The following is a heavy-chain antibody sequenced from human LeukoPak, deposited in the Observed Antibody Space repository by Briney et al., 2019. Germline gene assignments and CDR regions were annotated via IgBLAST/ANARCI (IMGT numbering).Heavy chain of an antibody. V-gene: IGHV3-53*01. CDR2: IYSGGST. CDR1: GFTVSSDY. J-gene: IGHJ4*02. D-gene: IGHD2-15*01. CDR3: ARDLSGPSVY. Sequence: GGSLRLSCAASGFTVSSDYMSWVRQAPGKGLEWLSAIYSGGSTYYADSVKGRITISRDNSKNTLYLQMNSLRAEDTAIYYCARDLSGPSVYWGQGTLVTVSS.